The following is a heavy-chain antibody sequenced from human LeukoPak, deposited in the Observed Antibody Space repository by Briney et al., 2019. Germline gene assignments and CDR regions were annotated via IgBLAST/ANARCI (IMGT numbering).Heavy chain of an antibody. CDR2: IYYSGST. V-gene: IGHV4-59*01. D-gene: IGHD4-23*01. CDR1: GGSISSYY. Sequence: PSETLSLTCTVSGGSISSYYWSWIRQPPGKGLEWIGYIYYSGSTNYNPSLKSRVTISVDTSKNQFSLKLSSVTAADTAVYYCARVDGGRGIDYWGQGTLVTVSS. CDR3: ARVDGGRGIDY. J-gene: IGHJ4*02.